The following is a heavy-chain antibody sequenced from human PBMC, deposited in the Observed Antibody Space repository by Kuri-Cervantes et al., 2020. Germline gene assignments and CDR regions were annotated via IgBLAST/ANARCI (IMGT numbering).Heavy chain of an antibody. J-gene: IGHJ5*02. CDR1: GYTFTSYG. V-gene: IGHV1-8*02. CDR2: MNPNSGNT. CDR3: ARGGLDILTGYYIRWFDP. D-gene: IGHD3-9*01. Sequence: ASVKVSCKASGYTFTSYGISWVRQATGQGLEWMGWMNPNSGNTGYAQKFQGRVTMTRNTSISTAYMELSSLRSEDTAVYYCARGGLDILTGYYIRWFDPWGQGTLVTVSS.